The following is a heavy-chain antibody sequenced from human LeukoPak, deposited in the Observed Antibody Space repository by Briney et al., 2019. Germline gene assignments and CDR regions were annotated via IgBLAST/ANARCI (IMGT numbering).Heavy chain of an antibody. CDR3: AKIRSGYGGFDY. D-gene: IGHD3-10*01. J-gene: IGHJ4*02. V-gene: IGHV3-9*01. CDR1: GFTFDDYA. CDR2: ISWNSGSI. Sequence: PGGSLRLSCAASGFTFDDYAMHWVRQAPGKGLVWVSGISWNSGSIGYADSVKGRFTIPRDNAKNSLYLQMNSLRAEDTALYYCAKIRSGYGGFDYWGQGTLVTVSS.